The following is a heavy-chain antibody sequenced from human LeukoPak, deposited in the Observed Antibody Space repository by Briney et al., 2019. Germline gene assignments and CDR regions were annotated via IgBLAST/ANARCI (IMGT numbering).Heavy chain of an antibody. CDR2: INPSGGST. J-gene: IGHJ6*03. CDR1: GYTFTSYY. Sequence: ASVKVSCKASGYTFTSYYMHWVRQAPGQGLEWMGIINPSGGSTSYAQKFQGRVTITADESTSTAYMELSSLRSEDTAVYYCARSSLWLLRGYYYMDVWGKGTTVTISS. D-gene: IGHD3-10*01. V-gene: IGHV1-46*01. CDR3: ARSSLWLLRGYYYMDV.